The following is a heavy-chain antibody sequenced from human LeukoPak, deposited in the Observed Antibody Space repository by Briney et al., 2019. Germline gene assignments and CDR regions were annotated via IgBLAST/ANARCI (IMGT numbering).Heavy chain of an antibody. V-gene: IGHV3-21*01. CDR3: ASDCSGGSCGLFDY. CDR1: GFTFSSYS. Sequence: GGSLRLSCAASGFTFSSYSMNWVRQAPGKGLEGVSSITSSSSYIYYADSVKGRFTISRDNAKNSLDLQMNSLRAEDMAVYYCASDCSGGSCGLFDYWGQGTVVTVSS. J-gene: IGHJ4*02. D-gene: IGHD2-15*01. CDR2: ITSSSSYI.